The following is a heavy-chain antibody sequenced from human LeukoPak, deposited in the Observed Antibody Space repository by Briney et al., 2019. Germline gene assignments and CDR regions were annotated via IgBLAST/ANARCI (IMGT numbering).Heavy chain of an antibody. CDR3: ARGSSSWFDWYFDL. J-gene: IGHJ2*01. CDR1: GGSISSYY. V-gene: IGHV4-4*07. Sequence: SETLSLTCTVSGGSISSYYWSWIRQPAGKGLEWIGRIYTSGSTNYNPSLKSRVTMSGDTSKNQFSLKLSSVTAADTAVYYCARGSSSWFDWYFDLWGRGTLVTVSS. CDR2: IYTSGST. D-gene: IGHD6-13*01.